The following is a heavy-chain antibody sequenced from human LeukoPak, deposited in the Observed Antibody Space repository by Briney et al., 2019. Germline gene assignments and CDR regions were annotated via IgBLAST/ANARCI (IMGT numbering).Heavy chain of an antibody. CDR3: ARLLDYYGSGSSDY. V-gene: IGHV4-39*01. D-gene: IGHD3-10*01. J-gene: IGHJ4*02. CDR2: IYYSGST. CDR1: GGSISSSSYY. Sequence: PETLSLTCTVSGGSISSSSYYWGWIRQPPGKGLEWIGSIYYSGSTYYNPSLKSRVTISVDTSKNQFSLKLSSVTAADTAVYYCARLLDYYGSGSSDYWGQGTLVTVSS.